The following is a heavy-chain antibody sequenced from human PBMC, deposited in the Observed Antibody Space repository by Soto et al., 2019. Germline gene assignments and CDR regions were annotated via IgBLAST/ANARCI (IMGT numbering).Heavy chain of an antibody. CDR3: ARVYCGGDCYSGTSAH. D-gene: IGHD2-21*02. V-gene: IGHV3-21*01. J-gene: IGHJ4*02. Sequence: GGSLRLSCAASGFTFSSYSMNWVRQAPGKGLEWVSSISSSSSYIYYADSVKGRFTISRDNAKNSLYLQMNSLRAEDAAVYYCARVYCGGDCYSGTSAHWGQGTLVTVSS. CDR1: GFTFSSYS. CDR2: ISSSSSYI.